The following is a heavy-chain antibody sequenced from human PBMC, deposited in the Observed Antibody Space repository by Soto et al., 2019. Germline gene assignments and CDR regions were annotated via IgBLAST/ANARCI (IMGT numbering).Heavy chain of an antibody. V-gene: IGHV4-34*01. J-gene: IGHJ6*03. Sequence: SQTLSLTCAVYGGSFSGYYWSWIRQPPGKGLEWIGEINHSGSTNYNPSLKSRVTISVDTSKNQFSLKLSSVTAADTAVYYCAREHDFWSGDTQMGYYYYYMDVWGKGTTVTVSS. D-gene: IGHD3-3*01. CDR3: AREHDFWSGDTQMGYYYYYMDV. CDR2: INHSGST. CDR1: GGSFSGYY.